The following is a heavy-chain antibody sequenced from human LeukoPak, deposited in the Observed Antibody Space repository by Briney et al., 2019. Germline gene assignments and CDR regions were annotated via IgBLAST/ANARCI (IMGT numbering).Heavy chain of an antibody. J-gene: IGHJ6*02. D-gene: IGHD2-8*01. CDR2: IYYSGST. CDR3: ARDEMYDGMDV. Sequence: SETLSLACTVSGGSISSYYWSWIRQPPGKGLEWIGYIYYSGSTNYNPSLKSRVTISVDTSKSQFSLKLSSVTAADTAVYYCARDEMYDGMDVWGQGTTVTVSS. V-gene: IGHV4-59*01. CDR1: GGSISSYY.